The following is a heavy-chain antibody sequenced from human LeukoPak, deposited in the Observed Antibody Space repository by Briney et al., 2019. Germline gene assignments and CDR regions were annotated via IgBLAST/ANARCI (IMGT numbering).Heavy chain of an antibody. CDR1: GFTVSSNY. CDR3: AKDKRSGWSNHRRYFDY. Sequence: GGSLRLSCAASGFTVSSNYMSWVRQAPGKGLEWVSVIYSGGSTYYADSVKGRFTISRDNSKNTLYLQMNSLRAEDTAVYYCAKDKRSGWSNHRRYFDYWGQGTLVTVSS. V-gene: IGHV3-66*01. D-gene: IGHD6-19*01. J-gene: IGHJ4*02. CDR2: IYSGGST.